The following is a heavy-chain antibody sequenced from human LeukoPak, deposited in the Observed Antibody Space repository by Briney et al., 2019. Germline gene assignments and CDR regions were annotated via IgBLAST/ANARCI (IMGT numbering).Heavy chain of an antibody. Sequence: GGSLRLSCAASGFTFSSYSMNWVRQAPGKGLEWVSSISSSSSYIYYADSVKGRFTISRDNAKNSLYLQMNSLRAEDTAVYYCARDYLVRGYSYGLDYWGQGTLVTVSS. D-gene: IGHD5-18*01. CDR3: ARDYLVRGYSYGLDY. CDR2: ISSSSSYI. V-gene: IGHV3-21*01. J-gene: IGHJ4*02. CDR1: GFTFSSYS.